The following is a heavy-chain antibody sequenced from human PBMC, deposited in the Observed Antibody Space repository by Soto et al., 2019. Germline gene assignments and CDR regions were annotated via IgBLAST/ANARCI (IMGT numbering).Heavy chain of an antibody. CDR2: ISSSGSTI. CDR3: ARGIAYYDSSVPAAAGMDV. J-gene: IGHJ6*02. V-gene: IGHV3-11*01. D-gene: IGHD3-22*01. CDR1: GFTFSDYY. Sequence: PGGSLRLSCAASGFTFSDYYMSWIRQAPGKGLEWVSYISSSGSTIYYADSVKGRFTISRDNAKNSLYLQMNSLRAEDTAVYYCARGIAYYDSSVPAAAGMDVWGQGTTVTVSS.